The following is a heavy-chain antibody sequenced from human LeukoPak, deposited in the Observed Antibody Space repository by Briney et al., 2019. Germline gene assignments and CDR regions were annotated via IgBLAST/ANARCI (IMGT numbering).Heavy chain of an antibody. CDR3: ARDRHIVAGATSGL. CDR1: GFTVSNNF. CDR2: IYSDGKT. J-gene: IGHJ4*02. Sequence: GGSLRLSCAASGFTVSNNFMSWVRQVPGKGLEWISLIYSDGKTYYTNSVRGRFAISRDSSKNTLYLQMNSLRAEDTAVYYCARDRHIVAGATSGLWGQGTLVTVSS. V-gene: IGHV3-53*01. D-gene: IGHD5-12*01.